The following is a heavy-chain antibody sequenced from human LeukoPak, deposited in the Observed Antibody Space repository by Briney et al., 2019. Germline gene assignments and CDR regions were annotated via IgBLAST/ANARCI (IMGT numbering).Heavy chain of an antibody. CDR2: ISYDGSNK. V-gene: IGHV3-30*18. CDR1: GFTFSSYG. CDR3: AKDSKQGYCSGGSCYSGVQANWFDP. J-gene: IGHJ5*02. Sequence: GGSLRLSCAASGFTFSSYGMHWVRQAPGKGLEWVAVISYDGSNKYYADSVKGRFTISRDNSKNTLYLQMNSLRAEDTAVYYCAKDSKQGYCSGGSCYSGVQANWFDPWGQGTLVTVSS. D-gene: IGHD2-15*01.